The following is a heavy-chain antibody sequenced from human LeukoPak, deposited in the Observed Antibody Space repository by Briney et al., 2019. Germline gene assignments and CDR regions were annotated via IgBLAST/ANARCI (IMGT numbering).Heavy chain of an antibody. CDR2: IYTSGIT. Sequence: PSETLSLTCTVSGGSISSSYWSWIRQPAGKGLEWIGRIYTSGITNYDPSLKSRVIMSVDTSKSQFSLKLSSVTAADTAVYYCARGPGAISKEAFDIWGQGTMVTVSS. J-gene: IGHJ3*02. D-gene: IGHD3-3*01. CDR3: ARGPGAISKEAFDI. V-gene: IGHV4-4*07. CDR1: GGSISSSY.